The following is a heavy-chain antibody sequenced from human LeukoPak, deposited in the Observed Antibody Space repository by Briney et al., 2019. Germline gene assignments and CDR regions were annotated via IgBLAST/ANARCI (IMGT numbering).Heavy chain of an antibody. CDR2: ISAYNGNT. D-gene: IGHD2-21*02. Sequence: ASVKVSCKASGYTFTSYGISWVRQAPGQGLEWMGWISAYNGNTNYAQKLQGRVTMTTDTSTSTAYMELRSLRSDDTAVYYCARDQEVVVTAILNAFDIWGQGTTVTVSS. CDR3: ARDQEVVVTAILNAFDI. V-gene: IGHV1-18*01. J-gene: IGHJ3*02. CDR1: GYTFTSYG.